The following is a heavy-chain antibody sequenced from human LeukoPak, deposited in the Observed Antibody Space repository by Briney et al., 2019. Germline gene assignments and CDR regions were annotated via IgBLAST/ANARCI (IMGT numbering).Heavy chain of an antibody. Sequence: ASVKVSCKASGGTFSSYAISWVRQAPGQRLEWMGWINAGNGNTKYSQRFQGRVTITRDTSASTVYMELSSLRSEDTAVYYCARDRGSSTSYGMDVWGQGTTVTVSS. J-gene: IGHJ6*02. CDR2: INAGNGNT. D-gene: IGHD2-2*01. V-gene: IGHV1-3*01. CDR1: GGTFSSYA. CDR3: ARDRGSSTSYGMDV.